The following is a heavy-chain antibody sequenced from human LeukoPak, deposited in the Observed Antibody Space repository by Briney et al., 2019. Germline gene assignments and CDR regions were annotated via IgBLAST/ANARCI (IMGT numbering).Heavy chain of an antibody. V-gene: IGHV4-59*01. CDR2: IYYSGST. J-gene: IGHJ5*02. CDR3: ARGIFALNWFDP. D-gene: IGHD3-16*02. Sequence: PSETLSLTCTVSGGPISSYYWSWIRQPPGKGLEWIGYIYYSGSTNYNPSLKSRVTISVDTSKNQFSLKLSSVTAADTAVYYCARGIFALNWFDPWGQGTLVTVSS. CDR1: GGPISSYY.